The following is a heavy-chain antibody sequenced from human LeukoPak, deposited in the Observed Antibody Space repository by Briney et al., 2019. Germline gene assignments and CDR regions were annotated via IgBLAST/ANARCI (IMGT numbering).Heavy chain of an antibody. CDR3: ARDRRANWYFDL. J-gene: IGHJ2*01. CDR1: DGSISSNY. V-gene: IGHV4-59*01. Sequence: SETLSLTCTVSDGSISSNYWTWIRQPPGKELEGIGYIFYSGSTNYNPSLKSRVTISVDTSKNQFSLKLSSVTAADTAVYYCARDRRANWYFDLWGRGTLVTVSS. CDR2: IFYSGST.